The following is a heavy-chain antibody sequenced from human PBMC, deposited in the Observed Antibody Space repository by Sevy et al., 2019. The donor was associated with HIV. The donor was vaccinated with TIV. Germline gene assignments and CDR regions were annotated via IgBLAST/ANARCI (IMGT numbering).Heavy chain of an antibody. CDR1: DGSITSLY. V-gene: IGHV4-59*08. J-gene: IGHJ4*02. CDR2: IYYNGHI. Sequence: SETLSLTCTVSDGSITSLYWNWIRRPPGKGLEWIANIYYNGHINYNPSLKSRVTLSLDTSKNQFSLRLSSVTAADTAMYYCAGENAWGRGYSWGQGTLVTVSS. CDR3: AGENAWGRGYS. D-gene: IGHD1-26*01.